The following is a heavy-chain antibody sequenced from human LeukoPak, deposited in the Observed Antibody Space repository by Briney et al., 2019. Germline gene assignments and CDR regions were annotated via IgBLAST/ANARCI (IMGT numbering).Heavy chain of an antibody. D-gene: IGHD2-15*01. CDR3: ATVREIDCSGGSCYSYWFDP. CDR1: GYTLTELS. Sequence: ASVKVSCKVSGYTLTELSMHWVRQAPGKGLEWMGGFDPEDGETIYAQKFQGRVTMTEDTSTDTAYMELSSLRSEDTAVYYCATVREIDCSGGSCYSYWFDPWGQGTLVTVSS. J-gene: IGHJ5*02. CDR2: FDPEDGET. V-gene: IGHV1-24*01.